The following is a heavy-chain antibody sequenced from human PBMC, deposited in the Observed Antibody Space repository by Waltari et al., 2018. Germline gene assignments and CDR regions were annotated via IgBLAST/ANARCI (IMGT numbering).Heavy chain of an antibody. CDR3: ARGVLCRGGSCYSGEIDV. CDR2: INHSGTT. V-gene: IGHV4-34*01. CDR1: GGSLSGSY. J-gene: IGHJ6*02. Sequence: QVQLQQWGAGLLKPSETLSLTCGVYGGSLSGSYWNWIRQPPGKGLEGIGEINHSGTTNYNPSLRSRLTISVDTSKKQFSVRLSTVTAADTAVYYCARGVLCRGGSCYSGEIDVWGQGTTVTVSS. D-gene: IGHD2-15*01.